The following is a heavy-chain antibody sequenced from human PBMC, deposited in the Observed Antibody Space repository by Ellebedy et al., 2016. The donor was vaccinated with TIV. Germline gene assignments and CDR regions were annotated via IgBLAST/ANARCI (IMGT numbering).Heavy chain of an antibody. CDR3: ARDSIAAAGTVRRVLNGMDV. J-gene: IGHJ6*02. D-gene: IGHD6-13*01. CDR1: GGTFSSYA. CDR2: IIPIFGTA. Sequence: SVKVSCXASGGTFSSYAISWVRQAPGQGLEWMGGIIPIFGTANYAQKFQGRVTITADESTSTAYMELSSLRSEDTAVYYCARDSIAAAGTVRRVLNGMDVWGQGTTVTVSS. V-gene: IGHV1-69*13.